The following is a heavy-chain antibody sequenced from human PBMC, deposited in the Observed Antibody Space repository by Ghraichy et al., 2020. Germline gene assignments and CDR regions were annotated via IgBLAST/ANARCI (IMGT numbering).Heavy chain of an antibody. Sequence: GGSLRLSCAASGFTFSSYSMNWVRQAPGKGLEWVSYISSSSSTIYYADSVKGRFTISRDNAKNSLYLQMNSLRAEDTAVYYCARDRQVNGYGWWETSWYFDLWGRGTLVTVSS. D-gene: IGHD2-15*01. CDR3: ARDRQVNGYGWWETSWYFDL. CDR2: ISSSSSTI. V-gene: IGHV3-48*01. CDR1: GFTFSSYS. J-gene: IGHJ2*01.